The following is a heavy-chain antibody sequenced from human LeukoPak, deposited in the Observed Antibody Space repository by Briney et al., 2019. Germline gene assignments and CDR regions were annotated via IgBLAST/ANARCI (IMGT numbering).Heavy chain of an antibody. D-gene: IGHD3-9*01. J-gene: IGHJ3*02. Sequence: SETLSLTCTVSGGSISSSSYYWGWIRQPPGKGLEWIGSIYYSGSTYYNPSLKSRVTISVDTSKNQFSLKLSSVTAADTAVYYCARDGFDWYPPAIWGQGTMVTVSS. CDR1: GGSISSSSYY. CDR2: IYYSGST. V-gene: IGHV4-39*07. CDR3: ARDGFDWYPPAI.